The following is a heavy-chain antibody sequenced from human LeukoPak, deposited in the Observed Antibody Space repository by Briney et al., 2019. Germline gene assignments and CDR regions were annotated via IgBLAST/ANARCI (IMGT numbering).Heavy chain of an antibody. CDR1: GFTFDDYG. CDR2: INWNGGST. CDR3: ARDIDDSSGYYFGYFDY. D-gene: IGHD3-22*01. J-gene: IGHJ4*02. Sequence: GGSLRLSCAASGFTFDDYGMSWVRQAPGKGLEWVSGINWNGGSTGYADPVKGRFTISRDNAKNSLYLQMNSLRAEDTALYYCARDIDDSSGYYFGYFDYWGQGTLVTVSS. V-gene: IGHV3-20*04.